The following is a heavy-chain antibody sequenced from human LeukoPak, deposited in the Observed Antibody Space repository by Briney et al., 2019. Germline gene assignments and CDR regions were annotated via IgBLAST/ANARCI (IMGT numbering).Heavy chain of an antibody. J-gene: IGHJ4*02. CDR1: GGSISSGSYY. V-gene: IGHV4-61*02. CDR3: ASGLVGATWSFDY. Sequence: SQTLSLTCTVSGGSISSGSYYWRWIRQPAGKGLGWLGRIYTSGSTNYHPSLNRRVTITVETTKNQYSLKLSSVTAADTAVYYCASGLVGATWSFDYWGQGTLVTGSS. D-gene: IGHD1-26*01. CDR2: IYTSGST.